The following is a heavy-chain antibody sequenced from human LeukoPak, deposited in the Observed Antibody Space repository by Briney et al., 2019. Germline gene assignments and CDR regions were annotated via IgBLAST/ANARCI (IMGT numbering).Heavy chain of an antibody. Sequence: PSETLSLTCAVYGGSFSGYYWSWIRQPPGKGLEWIGEINHSGSTNYNPSLKSRVTISVDTSKNQFSLKLSSVTAAGTAVYYCARAVVRGVLHGFDPWGQGTLVTVSS. V-gene: IGHV4-34*01. J-gene: IGHJ5*02. D-gene: IGHD3-10*01. CDR1: GGSFSGYY. CDR2: INHSGST. CDR3: ARAVVRGVLHGFDP.